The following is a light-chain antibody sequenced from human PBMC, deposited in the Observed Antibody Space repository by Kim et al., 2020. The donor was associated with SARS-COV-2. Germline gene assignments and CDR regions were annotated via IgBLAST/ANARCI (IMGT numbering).Light chain of an antibody. CDR3: QQCKGAPWT. Sequence: ASVGDSVTITCRAGQGISNYLAWYQQKPGKVPKLLIYAASALRSGVPSRFSGSGSGTDFTLTITSLQPEDVAVYYCQQCKGAPWTFGHGTKVDIK. CDR1: QGISNY. J-gene: IGKJ1*01. CDR2: AAS. V-gene: IGKV1-27*01.